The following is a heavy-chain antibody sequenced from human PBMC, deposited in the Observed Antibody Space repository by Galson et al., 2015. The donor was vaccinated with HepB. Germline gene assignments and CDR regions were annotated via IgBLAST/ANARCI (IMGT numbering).Heavy chain of an antibody. J-gene: IGHJ4*02. CDR3: SRGHLFGVI. Sequence: SLRLSCAGSEFTFGDYSLNWFRQAPGKGLEWVGFIRSKAYGETTQYAASVKGRFTISRDDSKSIAYLQMDSLKTEDTAVYFCSRGHLFGVIWGQGTLVTVSS. CDR2: IRSKAYGETT. V-gene: IGHV3-49*03. D-gene: IGHD3-10*02. CDR1: EFTFGDYS.